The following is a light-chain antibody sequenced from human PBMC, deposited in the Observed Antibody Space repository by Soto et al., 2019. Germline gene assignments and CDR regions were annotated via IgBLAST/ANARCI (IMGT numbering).Light chain of an antibody. Sequence: QSELTQPPSASGTPGQRVSISCYGGTSDIGSNTVNWYQHLPGTAPRLLIYRNNQRPSGVPDRFSGSKSGTAASLAISGLHYEDEADYFCAAWDDSVSVYVFGSGTKVTVL. J-gene: IGLJ1*01. V-gene: IGLV1-44*01. CDR1: TSDIGSNT. CDR3: AAWDDSVSVYV. CDR2: RNN.